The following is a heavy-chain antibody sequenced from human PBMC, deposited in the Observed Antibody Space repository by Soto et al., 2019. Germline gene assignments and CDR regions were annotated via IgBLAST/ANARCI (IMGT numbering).Heavy chain of an antibody. J-gene: IGHJ4*02. CDR3: AKDRSPWYLVDY. Sequence: GGSLRLSCATSAFTFSSYGMNWVRQAPGKGLEWVAVISYDGSNKYYADSVKGRFTISRDNSKNTLYLQMNSLRAEDTAVYYCAKDRSPWYLVDYWGQGTLVT. CDR2: ISYDGSNK. D-gene: IGHD6-13*01. CDR1: AFTFSSYG. V-gene: IGHV3-30*18.